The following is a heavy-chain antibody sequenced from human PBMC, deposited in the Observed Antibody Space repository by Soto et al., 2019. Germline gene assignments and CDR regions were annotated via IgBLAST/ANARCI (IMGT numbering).Heavy chain of an antibody. Sequence: EVQLVESGGGLVQPGGSLRLSCAASGFTFSSDWMSWVRQAPGKGLEWVANIKQDGSEKYYVESVKGRFTISRDNAKNSLYLQMKSLRAEETAVYYGARDPYSGCERGFDLDYWGQGTLVTVS. CDR1: GFTFSSDW. D-gene: IGHD1-26*01. CDR3: ARDPYSGCERGFDLDY. V-gene: IGHV3-7*04. J-gene: IGHJ4*02. CDR2: IKQDGSEK.